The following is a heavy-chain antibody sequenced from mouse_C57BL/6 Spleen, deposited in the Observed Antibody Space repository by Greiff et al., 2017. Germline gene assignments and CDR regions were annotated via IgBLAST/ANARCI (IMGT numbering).Heavy chain of an antibody. CDR1: GYTFTSYW. Sequence: QVQLQQPGAELVKPGASVKLSCKASGYTFTSYWMHWVKQRPGQGLEWIGMIHPNSGSTNYNEKFKSKATLTIDKSSSTAYMQRNSLTSEDSAVYYCARKGLTGTGYYAMDYWGQGTSVTVSS. V-gene: IGHV1-64*01. CDR3: ARKGLTGTGYYAMDY. J-gene: IGHJ4*01. CDR2: IHPNSGST. D-gene: IGHD4-1*01.